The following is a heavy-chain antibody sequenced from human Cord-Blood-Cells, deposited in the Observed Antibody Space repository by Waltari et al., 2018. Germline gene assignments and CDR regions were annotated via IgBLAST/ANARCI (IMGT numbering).Heavy chain of an antibody. CDR3: AREVGIAARDY. D-gene: IGHD6-6*01. CDR1: GFTVRSNY. J-gene: IGHJ4*02. V-gene: IGHV3-53*02. Sequence: EVQLVETGGGLIQPGGSLRLSCAASGFTVRSNYMSWVRQAPGKGLEWVSVIYSGGSTYYADSVKGRFTISRDNSKNTLYLQMNSLRAEDTAVYYCAREVGIAARDYWGQGTLVTVSS. CDR2: IYSGGST.